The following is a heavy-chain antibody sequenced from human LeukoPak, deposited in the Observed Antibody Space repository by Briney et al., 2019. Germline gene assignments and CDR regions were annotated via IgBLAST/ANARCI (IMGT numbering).Heavy chain of an antibody. V-gene: IGHV3-9*03. CDR3: AAVSVVVPAAIDY. D-gene: IGHD2-2*01. CDR1: GFTFDDYA. Sequence: GGSLRLSCAASGFTFDDYAMHWVRQAPGKGLEWVSGISWNSGSIGYADSVKGRFTISRDNAKNSLYLQMNSLRAEDMALYYCAAVSVVVPAAIDYWGQGTLVTVSS. CDR2: ISWNSGSI. J-gene: IGHJ4*02.